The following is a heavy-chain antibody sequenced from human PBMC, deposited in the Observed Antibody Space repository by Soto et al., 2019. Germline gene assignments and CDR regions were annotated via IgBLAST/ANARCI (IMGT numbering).Heavy chain of an antibody. D-gene: IGHD2-2*01. CDR3: ARVTGNQLLGWFEP. Sequence: QVQLQESGPGLVKPSQTLSLTCTVSGGSISSGGYYWSWIRQHPGKGLEWIGYIYHSGTTYYNPPLKRRVTRSVDTSKNQFSLRRTAVTAADTAVYYCARVTGNQLLGWFEPWGQGTRVTFSP. J-gene: IGHJ5*02. V-gene: IGHV4-31*03. CDR1: GGSISSGGYY. CDR2: IYHSGTT.